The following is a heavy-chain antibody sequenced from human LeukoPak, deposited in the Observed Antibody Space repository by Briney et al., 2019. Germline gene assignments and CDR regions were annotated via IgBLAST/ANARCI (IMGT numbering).Heavy chain of an antibody. Sequence: GGSLRLSCAASGFTFSSYSMNWVRQAPGKGLEWVSSIGSSSSYIYYADSVKGRFTISRDNAKNSLYLQMNSLRAEDTAVYYCAGTTVPGYWGQGTLVTVSS. D-gene: IGHD4-17*01. J-gene: IGHJ4*02. CDR1: GFTFSSYS. CDR2: IGSSSSYI. V-gene: IGHV3-21*01. CDR3: AGTTVPGY.